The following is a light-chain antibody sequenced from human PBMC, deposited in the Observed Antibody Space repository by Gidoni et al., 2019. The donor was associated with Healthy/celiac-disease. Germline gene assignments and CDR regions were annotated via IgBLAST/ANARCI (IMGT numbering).Light chain of an antibody. Sequence: DSQKTQQPSSLSASVGDRVTITCRASQGISSYLDWYQQKPGKDPKLLIYAASSLQCGVPSRFSGSGSGTDFTLTISSLQPEDFATYYCQRCYSTPPTFGRGTRLEIK. CDR2: AAS. J-gene: IGKJ5*01. CDR3: QRCYSTPPT. CDR1: QGISSY. V-gene: IGKV1-39*01.